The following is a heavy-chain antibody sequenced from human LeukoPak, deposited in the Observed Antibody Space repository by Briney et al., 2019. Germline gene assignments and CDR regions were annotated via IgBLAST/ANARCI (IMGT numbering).Heavy chain of an antibody. J-gene: IGHJ2*01. V-gene: IGHV4-4*07. CDR3: ARDLTTVTTLPAFDL. CDR2: IYTSGST. Sequence: PSETLSLTCTVSGGSISSYYWSWNRQPAGKGLEWIGRIYTSGSTNYNPSLESRVTMSVDTSKNQFSLKLSSVTAADTAVYYCARDLTTVTTLPAFDLWGRGTLVTVSS. D-gene: IGHD4-4*01. CDR1: GGSISSYY.